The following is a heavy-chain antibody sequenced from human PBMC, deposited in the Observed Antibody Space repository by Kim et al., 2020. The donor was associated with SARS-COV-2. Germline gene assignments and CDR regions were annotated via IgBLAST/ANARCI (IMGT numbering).Heavy chain of an antibody. J-gene: IGHJ6*01. Sequence: SETLSLTCTVSGGSISSYYWSWIRQPPGKGLEWIGYIYYSGSTNYNPSLKSRVTISVDTSKNQFSLKLSSVTAADTAVYYCARDPGGRNYRNYYYYYGM. CDR3: ARDPGGRNYRNYYYYYGM. D-gene: IGHD4-4*01. CDR1: GGSISSYY. V-gene: IGHV4-59*13. CDR2: IYYSGST.